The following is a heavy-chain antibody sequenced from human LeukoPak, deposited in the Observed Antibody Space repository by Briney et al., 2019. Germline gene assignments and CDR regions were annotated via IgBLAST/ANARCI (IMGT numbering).Heavy chain of an antibody. V-gene: IGHV3-15*01. Sequence: GGSLRLSCAASGFTFSNAWMSWVRQAPWKGLEWVGSIKSKTDGGTTDYAAPVKGRFTISRDDSKNTLYLQMNNLKTEDTAVYYCTTGGYVLRYFDWLDYWGQGTLVTVSS. CDR3: TTGGYVLRYFDWLDY. CDR1: GFTFSNAW. D-gene: IGHD3-9*01. CDR2: IKSKTDGGTT. J-gene: IGHJ4*02.